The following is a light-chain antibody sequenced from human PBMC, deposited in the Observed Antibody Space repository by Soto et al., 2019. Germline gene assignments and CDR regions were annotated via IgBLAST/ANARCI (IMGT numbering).Light chain of an antibody. Sequence: DIVVTQSPGALSLSPGDRATLSCTASQSVSSSYLAWYQQKPGQPPRLLIYSASSRATGIPDRFSGSGSGTDFTLTISRLEPEDFAVYYCQQFSSSSYTFGQGTKLEIK. J-gene: IGKJ2*01. CDR1: QSVSSSY. V-gene: IGKV3-20*01. CDR3: QQFSSSSYT. CDR2: SAS.